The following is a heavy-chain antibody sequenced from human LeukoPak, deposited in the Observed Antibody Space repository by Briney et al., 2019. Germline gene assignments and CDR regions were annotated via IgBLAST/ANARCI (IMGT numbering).Heavy chain of an antibody. V-gene: IGHV3-43D*03. CDR2: ISWDGGST. D-gene: IGHD2-2*01. J-gene: IGHJ4*02. Sequence: GGSLRLSCAASGFTFDDYAMHWVRQAPGKGLEGVSLISWDGGSTYYADSVKGRFTISRDNSKISLYLQMNSLRAEDNALYYCAKDQGHCSSTSCLALDYWGQGTLVTVSS. CDR1: GFTFDDYA. CDR3: AKDQGHCSSTSCLALDY.